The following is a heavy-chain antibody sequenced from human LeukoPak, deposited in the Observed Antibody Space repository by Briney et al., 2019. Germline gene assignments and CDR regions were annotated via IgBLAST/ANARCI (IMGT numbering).Heavy chain of an antibody. Sequence: SETLSLTCTVSGGSISNYYWSWIRQPAGKGLEWIGRIYTSGSINYNPSLKSRVTMSVDTSKNQSSLKLSSVTAADTAVYYCARWGIVGTTRPDYWGQGTLVTVSS. CDR2: IYTSGSI. CDR3: ARWGIVGTTRPDY. V-gene: IGHV4-4*07. D-gene: IGHD1-26*01. CDR1: GGSISNYY. J-gene: IGHJ4*02.